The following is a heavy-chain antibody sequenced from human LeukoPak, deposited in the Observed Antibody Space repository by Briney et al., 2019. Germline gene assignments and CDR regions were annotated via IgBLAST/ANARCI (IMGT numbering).Heavy chain of an antibody. CDR3: AKVGSIAARRSGYYYYYYMDV. D-gene: IGHD6-6*01. V-gene: IGHV3-23*01. Sequence: PGRSLRLSCATSGFNSTRYAMSWVRQAPGKGLEWVAAISRRADSTYYADSVKGRFTISRDNSNNTLYLQMNSLRAEDTAVYYCAKVGSIAARRSGYYYYYYMDVWGKGTTVTVSS. CDR2: ISRRADST. CDR1: GFNSTRYA. J-gene: IGHJ6*03.